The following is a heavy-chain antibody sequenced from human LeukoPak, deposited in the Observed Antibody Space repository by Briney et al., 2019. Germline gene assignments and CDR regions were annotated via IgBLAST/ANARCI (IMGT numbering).Heavy chain of an antibody. V-gene: IGHV1-8*03. CDR2: MNPNSGNT. CDR3: ARVAYCGGDCQYAFDI. J-gene: IGHJ3*02. D-gene: IGHD2-21*02. CDR1: GYTFTSYD. Sequence: ASVKVSCEASGYTFTSYDINWVRQATGQGLEWMGWMNPNSGNTGYAQKFQGRVTITRNTSISTAYMELSSLRSEDTAVYYCARVAYCGGDCQYAFDIWGQGTMVTVSS.